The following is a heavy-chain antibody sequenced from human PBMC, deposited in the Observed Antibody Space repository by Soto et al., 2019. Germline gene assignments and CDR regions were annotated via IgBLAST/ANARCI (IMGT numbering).Heavy chain of an antibody. CDR2: ISYDGSDK. D-gene: IGHD6-19*01. CDR1: GFTFSNYA. J-gene: IGHJ4*02. CDR3: AREGSSGWYFDY. Sequence: QVQLVESGGGVVQPGRSLILSCAASGFTFSNYAMNWVRQAPGKGLEWVALISYDGSDKYYADSVKGRFTISRDNFKKTLYLQMNSLRDEDTAVYYCAREGSSGWYFDYWGQGTLVTVSS. V-gene: IGHV3-30-3*01.